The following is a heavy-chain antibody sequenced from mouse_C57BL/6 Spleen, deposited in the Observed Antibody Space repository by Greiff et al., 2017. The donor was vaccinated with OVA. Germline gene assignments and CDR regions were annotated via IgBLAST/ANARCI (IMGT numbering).Heavy chain of an antibody. CDR3: ARPHYGSIWYFDV. V-gene: IGHV3-6*01. D-gene: IGHD1-1*01. CDR1: GYSITSGYY. Sequence: DVQLQESGPGLVKPSQSLSLTCSVTGYSITSGYYWNWIRQFPGNKLEWMGYISYDGSNNYNPSLKNRISITRDTSKNQFFLKLNSVTTEDTATYYCARPHYGSIWYFDVWGTGTTVTVSS. J-gene: IGHJ1*03. CDR2: ISYDGSN.